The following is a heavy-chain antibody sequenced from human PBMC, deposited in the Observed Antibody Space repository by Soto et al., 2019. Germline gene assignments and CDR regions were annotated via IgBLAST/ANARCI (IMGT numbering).Heavy chain of an antibody. CDR2: ISGSGGST. V-gene: IGHV3-23*01. Sequence: GGSLRLSCAASGFTFSSYAMSWVRQAPGKGLEWVSAISGSGGSTYYADSVKGRFTISRDNSKNTLYLQMNSLRAEDTAVYYCAKLGYDILTGYYKSFDYWGQGTTVTVSS. J-gene: IGHJ4*03. CDR1: GFTFSSYA. D-gene: IGHD3-9*01. CDR3: AKLGYDILTGYYKSFDY.